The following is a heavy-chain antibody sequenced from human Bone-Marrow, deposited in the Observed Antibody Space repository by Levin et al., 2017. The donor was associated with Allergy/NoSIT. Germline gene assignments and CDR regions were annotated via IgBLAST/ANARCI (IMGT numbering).Heavy chain of an antibody. D-gene: IGHD5-12*01. CDR3: ASEWLRLFLGDAFYV. CDR2: IYSSGST. V-gene: IGHV4-39*01. CDR1: GGSISSANFY. J-gene: IGHJ3*01. Sequence: SETLSLTCSVSGGSISSANFYWGWIRQPPGKGLEWIGTIYSSGSTYYNPSLKSRVTISVDTSKNQFSLKLRSVTAADTALYYCASEWLRLFLGDAFYVWGQGTMVTVSS.